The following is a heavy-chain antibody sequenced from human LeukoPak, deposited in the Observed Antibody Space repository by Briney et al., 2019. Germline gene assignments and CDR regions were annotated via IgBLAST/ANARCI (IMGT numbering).Heavy chain of an antibody. D-gene: IGHD3-3*01. J-gene: IGHJ4*02. CDR3: ARGPGVMTAVTIYCFDY. CDR2: VNHSGAT. CDR1: GESFSGHY. Sequence: SETLSLTCAVYGESFSGHYWSWIRQPPGKGPEWIGEVNHSGATTYTPSLKSRVAISVDTSKNQFALNLRSVTAADTATYYCARGPGVMTAVTIYCFDYWGQGTLVTVSS. V-gene: IGHV4-34*01.